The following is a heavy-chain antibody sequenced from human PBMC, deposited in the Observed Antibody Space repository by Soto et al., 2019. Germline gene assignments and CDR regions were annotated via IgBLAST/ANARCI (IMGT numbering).Heavy chain of an antibody. V-gene: IGHV1-18*04. Sequence: GSVKVSCKASGYTSADFGISWVRQAPGQGLEWMGWVSGNSGASNPAPKVQGRITMTLDTSTGVSYMALRSLRSDDTAIYYCVRDQKYFRVNGNWFDSWGQGTLVTVSS. CDR1: GYTSADFG. CDR2: VSGNSGAS. D-gene: IGHD2-2*01. CDR3: VRDQKYFRVNGNWFDS. J-gene: IGHJ5*01.